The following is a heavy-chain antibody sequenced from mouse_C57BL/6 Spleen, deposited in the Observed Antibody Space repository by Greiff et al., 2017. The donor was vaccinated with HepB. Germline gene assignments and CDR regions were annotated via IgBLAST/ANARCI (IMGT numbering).Heavy chain of an antibody. D-gene: IGHD2-4*01. CDR2: ISDGGSYT. V-gene: IGHV5-4*01. Sequence: EVKLVESGGGLVKPGGSLKLSCAASGFTFSSYAMSWVRQTPEKRLEWVATISDGGSYTYYPDNVKGRFTISRDNAKNNLYLQMSHLKSEDTAMYYCARDGDYDYDGYFDVWGTGTTVTVSS. CDR1: GFTFSSYA. CDR3: ARDGDYDYDGYFDV. J-gene: IGHJ1*03.